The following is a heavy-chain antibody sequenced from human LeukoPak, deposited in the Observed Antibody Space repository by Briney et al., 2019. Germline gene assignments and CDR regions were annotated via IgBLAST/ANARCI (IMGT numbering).Heavy chain of an antibody. D-gene: IGHD3-22*01. V-gene: IGHV3-21*01. J-gene: IGHJ4*02. Sequence: AGGSLRLSCAASGFTFSSYSMNWVRQAPGKGLEWVSSISSSSSYIYYADSVKGRFTISRDNAKNSLYLQMNSLKAEDTAVYYCARDTYYYDSSGYYYGQPFDYWGQGTLVTVSS. CDR2: ISSSSSYI. CDR3: ARDTYYYDSSGYYYGQPFDY. CDR1: GFTFSSYS.